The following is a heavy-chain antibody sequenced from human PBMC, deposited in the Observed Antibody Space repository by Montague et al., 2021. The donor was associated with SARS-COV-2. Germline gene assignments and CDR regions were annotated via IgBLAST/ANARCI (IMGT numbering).Heavy chain of an antibody. CDR2: IYYSGST. V-gene: IGHV4-39*01. D-gene: IGHD3-9*01. J-gene: IGHJ4*02. Sequence: SETLSFTCTVSGGSISSSSYYWDWIRQPPGKGLEWIGSIYYSGSTYYNPSLKSRVTISVDTSKNQLSLKLSSVTAADTAVYYCARHGSSGYFDWLGDWGQGTLVTVSS. CDR1: GGSISSSSYY. CDR3: ARHGSSGYFDWLGD.